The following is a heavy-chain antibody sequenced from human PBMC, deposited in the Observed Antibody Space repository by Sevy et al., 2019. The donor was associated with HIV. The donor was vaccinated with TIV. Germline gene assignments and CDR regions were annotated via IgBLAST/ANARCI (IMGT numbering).Heavy chain of an antibody. D-gene: IGHD3-16*01. Sequence: GGSLRLSCAASGFTFRSYWMNWVRQAPGKGLEWVANINPDGSETNYVDSVKGRFTISRGNAKSSLCLLMNSLRADDTAVYYCVRVVSPRRGYDAFDIWGQGTIVTVSS. CDR3: VRVVSPRRGYDAFDI. CDR2: INPDGSET. J-gene: IGHJ3*02. CDR1: GFTFRSYW. V-gene: IGHV3-7*01.